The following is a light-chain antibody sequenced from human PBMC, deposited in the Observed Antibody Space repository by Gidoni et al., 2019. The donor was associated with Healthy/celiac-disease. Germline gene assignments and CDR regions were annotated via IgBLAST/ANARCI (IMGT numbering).Light chain of an antibody. CDR3: SSYTSSSTKV. Sequence: QSALTQPASVSGSPGQSITISCTGTSSDVGGYNAVSWYQQPPGKAPKRIIYDVSNRPSGVSNRFSGSKSGNTASLTISGLQAEDEADYYCSSYTSSSTKVFGGGTKLTVL. J-gene: IGLJ2*01. V-gene: IGLV2-14*01. CDR1: SSDVGGYNA. CDR2: DVS.